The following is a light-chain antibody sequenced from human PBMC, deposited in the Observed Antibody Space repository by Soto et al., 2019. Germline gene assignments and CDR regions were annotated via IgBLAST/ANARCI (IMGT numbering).Light chain of an antibody. Sequence: IQITQSPSSVSASVGDRVTITCRASLPISNYLAWYQQKPGKIPNLLIYAASTLQSGVPSRFSGSGSGTDFTLTISCLQSEDFATYYCQQYYSYPRTFGQGTKVDNK. CDR2: AAS. J-gene: IGKJ1*01. V-gene: IGKV1-8*01. CDR3: QQYYSYPRT. CDR1: LPISNY.